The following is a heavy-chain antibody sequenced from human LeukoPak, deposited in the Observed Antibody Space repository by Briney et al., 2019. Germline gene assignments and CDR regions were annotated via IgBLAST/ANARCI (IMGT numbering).Heavy chain of an antibody. D-gene: IGHD5-18*01. CDR3: ARGGYSYGYV. CDR1: GGSISSGGYY. J-gene: IGHJ4*02. Sequence: SETLSLTCTVSGGSISSGGYYWSWIRQNPGKGLEWIGYIYYSGSTYYNPSLKSRVTISVDTSKNQFSLSLSSVTAADTAVYYGARGGYSYGYVWGQGTLVTVSS. CDR2: IYYSGST. V-gene: IGHV4-31*03.